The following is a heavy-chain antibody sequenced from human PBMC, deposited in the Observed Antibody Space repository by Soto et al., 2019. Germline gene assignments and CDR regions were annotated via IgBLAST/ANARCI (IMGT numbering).Heavy chain of an antibody. D-gene: IGHD6-13*01. CDR2: INHSGST. CDR1: GGSFSGYY. CDR3: AREQMGSSSWYKYNWFDP. J-gene: IGHJ5*02. V-gene: IGHV4-34*01. Sequence: SETLSLTCAVYGGSFSGYYWSWIRQPPGKGLEWIGEINHSGSTNYNPSLKSRVTISVDTSKNQFSLKLSSVTAADTAVYYCAREQMGSSSWYKYNWFDPWGQGTLVTVSS.